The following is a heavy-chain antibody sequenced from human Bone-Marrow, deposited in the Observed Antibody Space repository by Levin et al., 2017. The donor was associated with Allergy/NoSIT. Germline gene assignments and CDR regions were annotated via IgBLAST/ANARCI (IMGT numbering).Heavy chain of an antibody. Sequence: SVKVSCKASGGTFDNYALSWVRQAPGQGLEWVGGIIPIFSLANYAQKFQGRVTITADKSTSTVFMEMRSLTSEDTAVYYCGSATAMVFYFYYMDVWGNGTTVIVSS. V-gene: IGHV1-69*10. CDR3: GSATAMVFYFYYMDV. D-gene: IGHD5-18*01. CDR1: GGTFDNYA. J-gene: IGHJ6*03. CDR2: IIPIFSLA.